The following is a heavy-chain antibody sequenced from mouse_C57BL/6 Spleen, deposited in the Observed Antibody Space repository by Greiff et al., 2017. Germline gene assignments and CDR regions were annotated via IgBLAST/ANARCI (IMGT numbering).Heavy chain of an antibody. D-gene: IGHD2-2*01. Sequence: VQLQQSGAELVRPGASVKLSCKASGYTFTDYYINWVKQRPGQGLEWIARIYPGSGNTYYNEKFKGKATLTAEKSSSTAYMQLSSLTSEDSAVYFCAREAYGYDGAWFAYWGQGTLVTVSA. CDR2: IYPGSGNT. CDR1: GYTFTDYY. V-gene: IGHV1-76*01. J-gene: IGHJ3*01. CDR3: AREAYGYDGAWFAY.